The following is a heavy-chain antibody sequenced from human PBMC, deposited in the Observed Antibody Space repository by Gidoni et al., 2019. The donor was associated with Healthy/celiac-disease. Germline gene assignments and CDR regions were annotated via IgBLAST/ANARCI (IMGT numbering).Heavy chain of an antibody. CDR3: AKPLSGGPYYYGMDV. V-gene: IGHV3-23*01. CDR2: ISGSGGST. CDR1: GFTFSSYA. D-gene: IGHD3-10*01. J-gene: IGHJ6*02. Sequence: SCAASGFTFSSYAMSWVRQAPGKGLEWGSAISGSGGSTYYADSVKGRFTISRDNSKNTLYLQMNSLRSEDTAVYYCAKPLSGGPYYYGMDVWGQGTTVTVSS.